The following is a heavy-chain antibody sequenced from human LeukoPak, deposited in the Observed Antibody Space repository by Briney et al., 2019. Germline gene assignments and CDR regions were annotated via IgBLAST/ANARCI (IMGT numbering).Heavy chain of an antibody. Sequence: SVKVSCKASGGTFSSYTISWVRQAPGQGLEWMGRIIPILGIANYAQKFQGRVTITADKSTSTAYMELSSLRSEDTAVYYCAASTYYDFWSGYYINLDYWGQGTLVTVSS. CDR3: AASTYYDFWSGYYINLDY. D-gene: IGHD3-3*01. J-gene: IGHJ4*02. CDR1: GGTFSSYT. V-gene: IGHV1-69*02. CDR2: IIPILGIA.